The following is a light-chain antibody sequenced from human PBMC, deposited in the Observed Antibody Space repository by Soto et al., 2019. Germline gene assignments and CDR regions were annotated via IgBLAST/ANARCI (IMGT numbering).Light chain of an antibody. CDR2: GAS. J-gene: IGKJ2*01. Sequence: EIGLTQSPATLSVSPGDRATLSCRASESVSSNVAWYQQKPGQTPRLLIYGASTRATGVPPRFSGSRSGTEFTLTISSLQSEDFAVYYCQQYFNWPPYTFGQGTKVDFK. V-gene: IGKV3-15*01. CDR3: QQYFNWPPYT. CDR1: ESVSSN.